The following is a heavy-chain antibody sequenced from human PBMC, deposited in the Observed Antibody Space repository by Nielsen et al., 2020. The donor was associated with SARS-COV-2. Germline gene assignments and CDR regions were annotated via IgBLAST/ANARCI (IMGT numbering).Heavy chain of an antibody. CDR2: IYTSGST. CDR1: GGSISSGSYY. J-gene: IGHJ6*02. Sequence: SETLSLTCTVFGGSISSGSYYWSWIRQPAGKGLEWIWRIYTSGSTNYNPSLKSRVTISVDTSKNQFSLKLSSVTAADTAVYYCAREGGLGYYGMDVWGQGTTVTVSS. D-gene: IGHD3-16*01. CDR3: AREGGLGYYGMDV. V-gene: IGHV4-61*02.